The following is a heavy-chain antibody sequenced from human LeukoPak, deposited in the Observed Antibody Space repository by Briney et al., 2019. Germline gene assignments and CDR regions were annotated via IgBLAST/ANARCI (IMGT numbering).Heavy chain of an antibody. D-gene: IGHD3-10*01. J-gene: IGHJ4*02. Sequence: SETLSLTCVVSGDSISSNNYWHWIRHHPGKGLEWLGYIYENGYAHYNPSLRSRLTISVDTSQNHFSLKLTSVTAADTAVYYCARLGGYFGSGTLSFFDYWGQGTLITVSS. CDR1: GDSISSNNY. CDR3: ARLGGYFGSGTLSFFDY. CDR2: IYENGYA. V-gene: IGHV4-31*11.